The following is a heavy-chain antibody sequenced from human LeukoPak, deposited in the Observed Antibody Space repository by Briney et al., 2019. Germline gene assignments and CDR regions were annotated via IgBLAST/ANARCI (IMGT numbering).Heavy chain of an antibody. V-gene: IGHV3-21*01. CDR1: GFTFSTYS. D-gene: IGHD2-2*01. Sequence: GGSRRLSCAASGFTFSTYSMNRVRQAPGKGLEWVSSISSSSSYIYYADSVKGRFTISRDNAKNSLYLQMNSLRAEDTAVYYCARDGDIVVVPADLDYWGQGTLVTVSS. CDR2: ISSSSSYI. J-gene: IGHJ4*02. CDR3: ARDGDIVVVPADLDY.